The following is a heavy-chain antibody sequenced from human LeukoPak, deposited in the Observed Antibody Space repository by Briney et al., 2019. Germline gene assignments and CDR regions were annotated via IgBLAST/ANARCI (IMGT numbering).Heavy chain of an antibody. CDR3: ARDQVKQWLPIFDY. J-gene: IGHJ4*02. V-gene: IGHV3-48*04. CDR2: ISSSSSTI. D-gene: IGHD6-19*01. Sequence: GGSLRLSCAASGFTFSSYSMNWVRQAPGKGLEWVSYISSSSSTIYYADSVKGRFTISRDNAKNSLYLQMNSLRAEDTAVYYCARDQVKQWLPIFDYWGQGTLVTVSS. CDR1: GFTFSSYS.